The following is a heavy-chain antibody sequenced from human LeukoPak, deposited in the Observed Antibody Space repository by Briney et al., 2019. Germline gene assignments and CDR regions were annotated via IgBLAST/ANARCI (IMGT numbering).Heavy chain of an antibody. D-gene: IGHD6-19*01. CDR1: GFTFSSYE. V-gene: IGHV3-48*03. CDR2: ISSSGSTI. CDR3: AKGGQWLVNY. Sequence: GGSLRLSCAASGFTFSSYEMNWVRQAPGKGLEWVSYISSSGSTIYYADSVKGRFTISRDNAKNSPYLQMNSLRAEDTAVYYCAKGGQWLVNYWGQGTLVTVSS. J-gene: IGHJ4*02.